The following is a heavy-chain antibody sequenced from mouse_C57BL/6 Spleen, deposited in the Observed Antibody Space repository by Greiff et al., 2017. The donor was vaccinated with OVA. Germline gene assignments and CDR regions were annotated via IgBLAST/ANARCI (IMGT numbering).Heavy chain of an antibody. CDR2: IRSKSSNYAT. V-gene: IGHV10-3*01. Sequence: EVQVVESGGGLVQPKGSLKLSCAASGFTFNTYAMHWVRQAPGKGLEWVARIRSKSSNYATYYADSVKDRFTISRDDSQSMLYLQMNNLKTEDTAMYYCVREGDGNSPYYYAMDYWGQGTSVTVSS. D-gene: IGHD2-1*01. J-gene: IGHJ4*01. CDR3: VREGDGNSPYYYAMDY. CDR1: GFTFNTYA.